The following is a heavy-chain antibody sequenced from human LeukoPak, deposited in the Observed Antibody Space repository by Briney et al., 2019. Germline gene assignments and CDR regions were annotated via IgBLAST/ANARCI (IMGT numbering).Heavy chain of an antibody. J-gene: IGHJ1*01. V-gene: IGHV3-48*02. CDR1: GFTFSNYN. D-gene: IGHD3-10*01. CDR3: ASQVLLWFGELILDEYFQH. Sequence: GGSLRLSCAASGFTFSNYNMNWVRQAPGKGLEWVSYISSSSSTIYYADSVKGRFTISRDNAKNSLYLQMNSLRDEDTAVYYCASQVLLWFGELILDEYFQHWGQGTLVTVSS. CDR2: ISSSSSTI.